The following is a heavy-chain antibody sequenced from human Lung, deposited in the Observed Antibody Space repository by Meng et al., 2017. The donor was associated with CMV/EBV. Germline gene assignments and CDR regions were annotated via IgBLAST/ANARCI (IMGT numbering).Heavy chain of an antibody. CDR1: GFTFNNYW. J-gene: IGHJ4*02. V-gene: IGHV3-74*01. Sequence: GXXXISXAASGFTFNNYWMHWVRQAPGKGLVWVSRINGDGSSTTYADSVKGRFTISRDNAKNTLYLQMNSLRAEDTAVYYCARGCTNTNCYKSDFDYWGQGXLVTVSS. D-gene: IGHD2-2*02. CDR2: INGDGSST. CDR3: ARGCTNTNCYKSDFDY.